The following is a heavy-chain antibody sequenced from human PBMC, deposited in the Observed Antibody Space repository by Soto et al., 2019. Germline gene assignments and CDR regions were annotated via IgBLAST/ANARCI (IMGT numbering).Heavy chain of an antibody. CDR2: LSNTGRRT. CDR3: ATEMGATQGPFDN. J-gene: IGHJ4*02. D-gene: IGHD1-26*01. CDR1: VFPFGANA. Sequence: GGSLRLSCVVSVFPFGANAMSWVRQAPGKGLEWVSGLSNTGRRTSYADSVKGRFNISRDNSENTVYLQMNSLRVEDTAVYYCATEMGATQGPFDNWGQGXLVTVPS. V-gene: IGHV3-23*01.